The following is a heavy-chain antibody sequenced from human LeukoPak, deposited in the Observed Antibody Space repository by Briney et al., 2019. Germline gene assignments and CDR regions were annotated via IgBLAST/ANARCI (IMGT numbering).Heavy chain of an antibody. CDR2: IYHSGST. D-gene: IGHD5-12*01. J-gene: IGHJ4*02. CDR1: GGSFSGYY. V-gene: IGHV4-34*01. CDR3: AGTRRGYSGYDNSIDY. Sequence: SETLSLTCAVYGGSFSGYYWSWIRQPPGKGLEWIGEIYHSGSTNYNPSLKSRVTISVDKSKNQFSLKLSSVTAADTAVYYCAGTRRGYSGYDNSIDYWGQGTLVTVSS.